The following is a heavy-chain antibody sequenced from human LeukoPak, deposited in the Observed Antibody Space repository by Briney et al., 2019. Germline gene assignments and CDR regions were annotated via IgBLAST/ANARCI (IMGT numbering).Heavy chain of an antibody. Sequence: GGSLRLSCAASGFSFSTNWMSWVRQAPGKGLEWVANINKDGSEKYYVDSVKGRFTISRDNAKNSLYLQMNSLRAEDTAVYYCATKGQHYDPLTGYYRPDWYFDLWGRGTLVTVSS. CDR1: GFSFSTNW. CDR2: INKDGSEK. J-gene: IGHJ2*01. CDR3: ATKGQHYDPLTGYYRPDWYFDL. D-gene: IGHD3-9*01. V-gene: IGHV3-7*01.